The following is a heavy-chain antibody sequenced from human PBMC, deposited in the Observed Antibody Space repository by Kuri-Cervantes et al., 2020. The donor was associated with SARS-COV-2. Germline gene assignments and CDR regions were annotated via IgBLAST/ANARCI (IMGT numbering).Heavy chain of an antibody. CDR1: GGSISSRRYY. V-gene: IGHV4-39*07. CDR2: IYYSGGT. D-gene: IGHD4-11*01. CDR3: ARGPETVTADSNWFDP. J-gene: IGHJ5*02. Sequence: GSLRLSCTVTGGSISSRRYYWGWIRQPPGKGLEWIGSIYYSGGTYYNPSLKSRITLSVDTSKNQFSLKLGSVTAADTAVYYCARGPETVTADSNWFDPWGQGTLVTVSS.